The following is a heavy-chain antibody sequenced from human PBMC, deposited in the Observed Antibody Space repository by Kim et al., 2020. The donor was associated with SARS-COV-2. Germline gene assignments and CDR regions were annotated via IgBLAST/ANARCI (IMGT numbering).Heavy chain of an antibody. CDR3: ARDGDLYSSGKDAFDI. V-gene: IGHV3-7*01. D-gene: IGHD6-19*01. Sequence: VGSLRLSCAVSVFTFSSYWMTCVRQAPGKGLEWVAYIKQDGNQKYYVDAVKGRFTISRDNAKNSLYLQMNSLRAEDTAVYYCARDGDLYSSGKDAFDIWGQGTMVTVSS. CDR2: IKQDGNQK. J-gene: IGHJ3*02. CDR1: VFTFSSYW.